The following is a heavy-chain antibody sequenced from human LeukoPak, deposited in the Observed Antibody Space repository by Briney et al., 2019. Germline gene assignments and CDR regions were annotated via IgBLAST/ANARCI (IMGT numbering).Heavy chain of an antibody. V-gene: IGHV3-23*01. CDR1: GFTFSSFA. CDR3: AIIPRAAAGPSARSPFHY. Sequence: GGSLRLSCAASGFTFSSFALSWVRQAPGKGLEWVSSISGSGDSTYYLESVKGRFTISRDNSESTLYLQMNSLRADDTAVYYCAIIPRAAAGPSARSPFHYWGQGTLVTVPS. D-gene: IGHD6-13*01. CDR2: ISGSGDST. J-gene: IGHJ4*02.